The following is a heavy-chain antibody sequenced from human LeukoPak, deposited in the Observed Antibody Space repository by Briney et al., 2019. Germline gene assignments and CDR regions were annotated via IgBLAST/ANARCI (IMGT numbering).Heavy chain of an antibody. CDR1: GYTFTSYG. CDR3: ARDAPRGYYDSSGEIFDY. V-gene: IGHV1-18*01. J-gene: IGHJ4*02. CDR2: ISAYNGNT. D-gene: IGHD3-22*01. Sequence: ASVKVCCKASGYTFTSYGISWVRQAPGQGLEWMGWISAYNGNTNYAQKLQGRVTMTTDTSTSTAYMELRSLRSDDTAVYYCARDAPRGYYDSSGEIFDYWGQGTLVTVSS.